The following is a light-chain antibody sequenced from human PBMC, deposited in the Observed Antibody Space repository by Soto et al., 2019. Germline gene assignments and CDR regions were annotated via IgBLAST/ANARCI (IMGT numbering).Light chain of an antibody. J-gene: IGKJ1*01. CDR1: QSVSRGY. CDR2: GAS. V-gene: IGKV3-20*01. CDR3: HEYGSSPTT. Sequence: SLITQDPKSLSLAPGVDLTLSCIATQSVSRGYLAWYQQNLVHAPRLLSYGASRRATVIPDRCSGSLSGTDLNLTISRLWPEYFAVYYFHEYGSSPTTFSRGTKVDIK.